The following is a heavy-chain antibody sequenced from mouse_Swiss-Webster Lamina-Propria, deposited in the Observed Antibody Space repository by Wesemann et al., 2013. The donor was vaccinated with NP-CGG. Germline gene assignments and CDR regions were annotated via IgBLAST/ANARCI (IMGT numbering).Heavy chain of an antibody. Sequence: GWIYPGDGDTNYNGKFKGKATLTADKSSSTAYMQLSSLTSEDSAVYFCARRPSYSNYGWYFDVWGAGTTVTVSS. J-gene: IGHJ1*01. V-gene: IGHV1-80*01. CDR3: ARRPSYSNYGWYFDV. CDR2: IYPGDGDT. D-gene: IGHD2-5*01.